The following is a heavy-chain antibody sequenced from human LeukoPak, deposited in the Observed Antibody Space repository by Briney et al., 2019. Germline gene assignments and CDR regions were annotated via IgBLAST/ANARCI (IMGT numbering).Heavy chain of an antibody. V-gene: IGHV4-59*11. Sequence: SETLSLTCTVSGGSIRSHYWSWIRQPPGKGLEWIGYIYYSGSTNYNPSLKSRVTISVDTSKNQFSLKLSSVTAADTGVYYCARGEYYDFWSGYYPYYYYYMDVWGKGTTVTVSS. CDR1: GGSIRSHY. D-gene: IGHD3-3*01. J-gene: IGHJ6*03. CDR2: IYYSGST. CDR3: ARGEYYDFWSGYYPYYYYYMDV.